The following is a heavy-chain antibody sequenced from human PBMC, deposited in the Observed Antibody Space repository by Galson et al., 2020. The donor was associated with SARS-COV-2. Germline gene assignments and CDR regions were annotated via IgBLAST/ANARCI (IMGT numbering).Heavy chain of an antibody. D-gene: IGHD1-26*01. Sequence: SETLSLTCTISDGSISSYPWSWIPQPPGKGLEWIGYIYYTGRTNYNPPFKSRVSISVDTSKNQFSLKVSSVTAADTAVYYCARALMGATGFLSFADYWGQGTLVTVSS. J-gene: IGHJ4*02. CDR2: IYYTGRT. CDR1: DGSISSYP. V-gene: IGHV4-59*01. CDR3: ARALMGATGFLSFADY.